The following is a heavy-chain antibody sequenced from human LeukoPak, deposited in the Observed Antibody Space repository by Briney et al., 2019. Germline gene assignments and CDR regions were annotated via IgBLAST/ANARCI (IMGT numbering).Heavy chain of an antibody. Sequence: GGSLRLSCAASGFTFSSHAMSWVRQAPGKGLEWVSAISGSGGRAYYADSVKGRFTISRDNSKDTLYLQMNSLKTEDTAVYYCTTDPSLYSSGWYSFGYWGQGTLVTVSS. V-gene: IGHV3-23*01. D-gene: IGHD6-19*01. J-gene: IGHJ4*02. CDR3: TTDPSLYSSGWYSFGY. CDR1: GFTFSSHA. CDR2: ISGSGGRA.